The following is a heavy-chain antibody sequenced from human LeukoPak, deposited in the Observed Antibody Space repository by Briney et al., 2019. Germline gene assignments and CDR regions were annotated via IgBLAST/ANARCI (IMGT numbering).Heavy chain of an antibody. CDR2: IYYTGNT. Sequence: PSETLSLTCTVSGVSISSSYSYWGWIRQPPGMGLEWIGSIYYTGNTYYNASLKSQVSISIDTSKNQFSLKLTSVTAADTAVYYCARDYYDTSVYLGHWGQGTLVTVSS. V-gene: IGHV4-39*02. D-gene: IGHD3-22*01. J-gene: IGHJ4*02. CDR1: GVSISSSYSY. CDR3: ARDYYDTSVYLGH.